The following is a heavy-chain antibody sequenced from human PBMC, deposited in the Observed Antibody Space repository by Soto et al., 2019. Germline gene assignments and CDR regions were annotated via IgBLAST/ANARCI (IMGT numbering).Heavy chain of an antibody. CDR1: GFTFSSYA. D-gene: IGHD1-1*01. Sequence: GGSLRFSCAASGFTFSSYAMSWVRQAPGKGLEWVSAISGSGGSTYYADPVKGRFTISRDKSKNTLYLQMHSLRAEGTAVYYCAKATGYFDYWGQGTLVTVSS. J-gene: IGHJ4*02. CDR2: ISGSGGST. CDR3: AKATGYFDY. V-gene: IGHV3-23*01.